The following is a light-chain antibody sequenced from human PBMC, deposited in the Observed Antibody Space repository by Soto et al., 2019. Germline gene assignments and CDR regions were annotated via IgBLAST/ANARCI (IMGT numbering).Light chain of an antibody. CDR3: TSYSRYRVLV. J-gene: IGLJ3*02. Sequence: QSVLTQPASVSGSLGQSITISCTGTSSDIGGYKYVSWYQQRPGKAPKLIIFEVSNRPSGVSDRFSGSNSGNTASLTISGLQAEDEADYYCTSYSRYRVLVFGGGTKVTVL. CDR1: SSDIGGYKY. V-gene: IGLV2-14*01. CDR2: EVS.